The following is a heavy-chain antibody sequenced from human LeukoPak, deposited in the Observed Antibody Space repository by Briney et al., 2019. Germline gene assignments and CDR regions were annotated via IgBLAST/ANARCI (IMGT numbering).Heavy chain of an antibody. CDR3: ARDSGVGWFGEFYDGMDV. J-gene: IGHJ6*02. D-gene: IGHD3-10*01. CDR2: IYYSGST. Sequence: SETLSLTCTVSGGSISSYYWSWIRQPPGKGLEWIGYIYYSGSTNYNPSLKSRVTISVDTSKNQFSLKLSSVTAADTAVYYCARDSGVGWFGEFYDGMDVWGQGTTVTVSS. CDR1: GGSISSYY. V-gene: IGHV4-59*01.